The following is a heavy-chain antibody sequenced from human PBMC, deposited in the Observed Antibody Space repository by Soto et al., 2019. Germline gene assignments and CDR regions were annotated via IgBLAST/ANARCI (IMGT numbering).Heavy chain of an antibody. CDR1: GGSISSGDYF. Sequence: QVQLQESGPGLVKPSQSLSLTCTVSGGSISSGDYFWSWIRQPPGKGLEWIGYIYDSGSTYYNPSLKSRVNISVDTSKNQFSLKLSSVTAADTAVYYCASPYSSSWYVEYWGQGTLVTVSS. V-gene: IGHV4-30-4*01. CDR2: IYDSGST. CDR3: ASPYSSSWYVEY. J-gene: IGHJ4*02. D-gene: IGHD6-13*01.